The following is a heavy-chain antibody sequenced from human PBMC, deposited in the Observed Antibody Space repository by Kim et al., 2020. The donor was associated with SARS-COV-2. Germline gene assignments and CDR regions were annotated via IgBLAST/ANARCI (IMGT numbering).Heavy chain of an antibody. Sequence: YYVDSVTGRFTISRDNAKNSLYLQMNSLRAEDTAVYYCASFRRGYDAFGYWGQGTLVTVSS. CDR3: ASFRRGYDAFGY. V-gene: IGHV3-7*01. D-gene: IGHD5-12*01. J-gene: IGHJ4*02.